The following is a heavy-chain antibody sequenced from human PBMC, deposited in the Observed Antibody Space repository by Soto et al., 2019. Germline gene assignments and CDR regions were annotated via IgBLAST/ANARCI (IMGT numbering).Heavy chain of an antibody. D-gene: IGHD3-10*02. V-gene: IGHV3-7*01. CDR2: IKQDGSEK. CDR1: GFTFSTYW. Sequence: PGGSLRLSCAASGFTFSTYWMSWVRQAPGKGLEWVANIKQDGSEKYYVDSVKGRFTISRDNAKNSLYLQMSSLRADDTAVYYCARVLITMFRDYNWFDPWGQGTLVTVSS. J-gene: IGHJ5*02. CDR3: ARVLITMFRDYNWFDP.